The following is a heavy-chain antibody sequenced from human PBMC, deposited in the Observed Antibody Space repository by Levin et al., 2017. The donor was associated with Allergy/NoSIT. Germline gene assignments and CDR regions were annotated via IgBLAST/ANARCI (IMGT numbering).Heavy chain of an antibody. V-gene: IGHV3-21*01. Sequence: GESLKISCAASGFTFSSYSMNWVRQAPGKGLEWVSSISSSSSYIYYADSVKGRFTISRDNAKNSLYLQMNSLRAEDTAVYYCARPPQRGYCSGGSCYNSDWGQGTLVTVSS. CDR2: ISSSSSYI. CDR3: ARPPQRGYCSGGSCYNSD. D-gene: IGHD2-15*01. J-gene: IGHJ4*02. CDR1: GFTFSSYS.